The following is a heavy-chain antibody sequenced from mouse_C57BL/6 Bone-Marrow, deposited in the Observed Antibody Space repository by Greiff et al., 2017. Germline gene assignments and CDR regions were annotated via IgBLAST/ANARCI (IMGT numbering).Heavy chain of an antibody. Sequence: QVQLQQPGAELVMPGASVKLSCKASGYTFTSYWMHWVKQRPGQGLEWIGEIDPSDSYTNYNQKFKGKSTLTVDKYSSTAYMQLSSLTSEDSAVYYCARSIYRYDGRYYAMDYWGQGTSVTVSS. J-gene: IGHJ4*01. CDR2: IDPSDSYT. V-gene: IGHV1-69*01. CDR1: GYTFTSYW. D-gene: IGHD2-12*01. CDR3: ARSIYRYDGRYYAMDY.